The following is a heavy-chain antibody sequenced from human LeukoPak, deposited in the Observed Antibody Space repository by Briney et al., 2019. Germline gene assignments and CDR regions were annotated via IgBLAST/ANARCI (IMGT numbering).Heavy chain of an antibody. V-gene: IGHV1-18*01. CDR1: GYIFTNYD. J-gene: IGHJ4*02. CDR3: ARGGSAVVTPFIF. CDR2: ISAYNGNT. Sequence: ASVKVSCKASGYIFTNYDISWVRQAPGQGLEWMGWISAYNGNTNYAQKLQGRVTMTTDTSTSTAYMELRSLRSDDTAMYYCARGGSAVVTPFIFWGQGTLVTVSS. D-gene: IGHD2-2*01.